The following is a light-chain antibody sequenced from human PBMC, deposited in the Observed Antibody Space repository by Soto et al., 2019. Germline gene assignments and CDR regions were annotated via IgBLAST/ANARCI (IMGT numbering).Light chain of an antibody. CDR1: SSDVGGYNY. V-gene: IGLV2-14*01. Sequence: QSALTQPASVSGSPGQSITISCTGTSSDVGGYNYVSGYQQHPGKAPKLMIYEVSNRPSGVSNRFSGSKSGNTASLTISGLQAEDEADYYCSSYTSSSPYVFGTGIKVTVL. CDR2: EVS. CDR3: SSYTSSSPYV. J-gene: IGLJ1*01.